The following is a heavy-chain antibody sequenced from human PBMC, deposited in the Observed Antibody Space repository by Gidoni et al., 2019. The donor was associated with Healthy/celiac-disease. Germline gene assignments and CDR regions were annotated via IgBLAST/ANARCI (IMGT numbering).Heavy chain of an antibody. CDR1: GYSFNSYG. Sequence: EVQLVQSGAEVKKPGETLKISCKGSGYSFNSYGLGWVRPVPGKGLEWMGIIYPGDSDTRYSPSFQGQVTISADKSISTAYLQWSSLKASDTAMYYCARHGPQDYYDSSGYYLLDAFDIWGQGTMVTVSS. V-gene: IGHV5-51*01. J-gene: IGHJ3*02. CDR3: ARHGPQDYYDSSGYYLLDAFDI. D-gene: IGHD3-22*01. CDR2: IYPGDSDT.